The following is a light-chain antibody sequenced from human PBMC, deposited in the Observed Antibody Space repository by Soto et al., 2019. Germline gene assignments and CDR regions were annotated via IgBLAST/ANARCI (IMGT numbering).Light chain of an antibody. CDR2: GAS. V-gene: IGKV3-20*01. Sequence: EIVLTQSPGALSLSPGERVTLSCRASQSVSSSYLGRYQQKPGQSPRLLIYGASSRATGSPDRFSGSGSGTDFTLTISRLEAEDFAVYYCHHYDTSVCTFGQGTKVEIK. CDR1: QSVSSSY. J-gene: IGKJ1*01. CDR3: HHYDTSVCT.